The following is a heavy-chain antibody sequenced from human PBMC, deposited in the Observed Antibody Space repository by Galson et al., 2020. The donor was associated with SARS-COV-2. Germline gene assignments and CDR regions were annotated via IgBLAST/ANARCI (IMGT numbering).Heavy chain of an antibody. Sequence: GESLKISCAASGFTFSSYSMNWVRQAPGKGLEWVSYISSSSSTIYYADSVKGRFTISRDNAKNSLYLQMNSLRAEDTAVYYCARVGWTADFDYWGQGTLVTVSS. D-gene: IGHD2-15*01. CDR1: GFTFSSYS. V-gene: IGHV3-48*01. CDR3: ARVGWTADFDY. CDR2: ISSSSSTI. J-gene: IGHJ4*02.